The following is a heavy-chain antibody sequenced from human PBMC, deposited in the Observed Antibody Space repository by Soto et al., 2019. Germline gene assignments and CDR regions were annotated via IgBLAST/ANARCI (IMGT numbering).Heavy chain of an antibody. V-gene: IGHV3-30*18. CDR2: ISYDGSNK. CDR1: GFTFSSYG. Sequence: GGSLRLSCAASGFTFSSYGMHWVRQAPGKGLEWVAVISYDGSNKYYADSVKGRFTISRDNSKNTLYLQMNSLRAEDTAVYYCAKESHSSLPPFDYWGQGTLVTVSS. CDR3: AKESHSSLPPFDY. D-gene: IGHD2-2*01. J-gene: IGHJ4*02.